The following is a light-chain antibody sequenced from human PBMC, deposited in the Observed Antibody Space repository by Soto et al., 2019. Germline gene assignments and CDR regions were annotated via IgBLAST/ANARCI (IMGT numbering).Light chain of an antibody. CDR3: HQYSSSPSYS. CDR2: GAS. V-gene: IGKV3-20*01. J-gene: IGKJ2*01. Sequence: EIGLTQSPGTLSLSPGERATLSCRASQSVSSSSYLAWYQQKPGQAARLAIYGASSTDTGIPDMFSGSGSGIDFTLTISRLEPEDLAVYYCHQYSSSPSYSFGQGTKLEIK. CDR1: QSVSSSSY.